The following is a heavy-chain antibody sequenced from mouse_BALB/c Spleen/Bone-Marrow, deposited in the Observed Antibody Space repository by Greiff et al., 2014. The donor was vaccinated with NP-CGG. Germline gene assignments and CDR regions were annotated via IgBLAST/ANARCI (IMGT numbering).Heavy chain of an antibody. J-gene: IGHJ4*01. Sequence: VQLQQSGAELVKPGASVKLSCTASGFNIKDTYMHWAKQRPEQGLEWIGRIDPANGNTKYDPKFQGKATITADTSSNTAYLQLSSLTSEDTAVYYCARERDYDYAYAMDYWGQGTSVTVSS. CDR3: ARERDYDYAYAMDY. V-gene: IGHV14-3*02. CDR1: GFNIKDTY. CDR2: IDPANGNT. D-gene: IGHD2-4*01.